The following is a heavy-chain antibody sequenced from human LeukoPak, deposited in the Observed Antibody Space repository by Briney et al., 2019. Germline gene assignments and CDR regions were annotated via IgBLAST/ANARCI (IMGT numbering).Heavy chain of an antibody. CDR2: ISYDGSNK. V-gene: IGHV3-30*01. CDR3: ARDSDGSRIWFGEFKHLSFYYYYYMDV. D-gene: IGHD3-10*01. CDR1: GFTFSSYA. J-gene: IGHJ6*03. Sequence: GGSLRLSCAASGFTFSSYAMHWVRQAPGKGLEWVAVISYDGSNKYYADSVKGRFTISRDNSKSTLYLQMNSLRAEDTAVYYCARDSDGSRIWFGEFKHLSFYYYYYMDVWGKGTTVTVSS.